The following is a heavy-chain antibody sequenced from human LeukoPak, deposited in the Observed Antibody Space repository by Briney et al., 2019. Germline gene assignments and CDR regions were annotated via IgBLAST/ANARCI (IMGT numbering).Heavy chain of an antibody. D-gene: IGHD1-26*01. J-gene: IGHJ4*02. CDR2: LGHNGVDR. CDR1: AFTLSDLS. CDR3: VRDLWGFDY. V-gene: IGHV3-64D*06. Sequence: PGGSLRLSCSASAFTLSDLSVHWVRQAPGQGLEYVAFLGHNGVDRYYADSVRGRFTISRDNSKNTLYLQMSSLRPEDTAVYFCVRDLWGFDYWGQGTPVTVSS.